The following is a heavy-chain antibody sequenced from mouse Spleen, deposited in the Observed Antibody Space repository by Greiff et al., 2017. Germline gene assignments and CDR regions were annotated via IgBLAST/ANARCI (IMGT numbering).Heavy chain of an antibody. D-gene: IGHD2-14*01. J-gene: IGHJ1*01. Sequence: VKLVESGPGILQPSQTLSLTCSFSGFSLSTSGMGVSWIRQPSGKGLEWLAHIDWDDDKRYNPSLKSRLTISKDTSSNQVFLKITSVDTADTATYYCARRRYDWYFDVWGAGTTVTVSS. CDR1: GFSLSTSGMG. V-gene: IGHV8-12*01. CDR2: IDWDDDK. CDR3: ARRRYDWYFDV.